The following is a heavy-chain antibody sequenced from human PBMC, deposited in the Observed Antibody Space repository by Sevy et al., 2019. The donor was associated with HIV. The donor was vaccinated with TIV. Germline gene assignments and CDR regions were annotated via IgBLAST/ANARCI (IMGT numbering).Heavy chain of an antibody. CDR1: GGTFSSYA. V-gene: IGHV1-69*13. Sequence: ASVKVSCKASGGTFSSYAISWVRQAPGQGLEWMGGIIPIFGTANYAQKFQGRVTITADESTSTAYRELSSLRSEDTAVYYCVRSFSCGGVCFPYYCYGMDVWGQGTTVTVSS. CDR2: IIPIFGTA. J-gene: IGHJ6*02. CDR3: VRSFSCGGVCFPYYCYGMDV. D-gene: IGHD2-8*02.